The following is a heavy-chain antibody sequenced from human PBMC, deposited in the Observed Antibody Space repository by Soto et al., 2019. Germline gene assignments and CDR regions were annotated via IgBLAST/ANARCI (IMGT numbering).Heavy chain of an antibody. D-gene: IGHD7-27*01. V-gene: IGHV3-53*05. CDR2: IYSGGYT. CDR3: ARDPKTSGGQHWAFNYFDS. J-gene: IGHJ4*02. Sequence: GGSLRLSCAVSGFTVSNNYMSWVRQAPGKGLEGVSVIYSGGYTSYGDSVKGRFTISRDKSKNTLYLQMNSLRAEDTAVYYCARDPKTSGGQHWAFNYFDSWGQGTLVTVSS. CDR1: GFTVSNNY.